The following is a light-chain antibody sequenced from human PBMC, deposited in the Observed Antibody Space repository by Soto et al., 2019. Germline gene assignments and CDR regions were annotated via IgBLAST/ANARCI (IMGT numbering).Light chain of an antibody. Sequence: DIQMTQSPSTLSASVGDRVTITCRASQSISSWLAWYQQKPGKAPKLLIYDASSLESGVPSRFSGSGSGTEIALTISILQPDDFETYYCQQYNSYSPPWTFGQGTKVEIK. CDR1: QSISSW. CDR3: QQYNSYSPPWT. CDR2: DAS. V-gene: IGKV1-5*01. J-gene: IGKJ1*01.